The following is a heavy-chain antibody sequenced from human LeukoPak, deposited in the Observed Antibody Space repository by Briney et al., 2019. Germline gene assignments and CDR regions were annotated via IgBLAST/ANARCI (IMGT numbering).Heavy chain of an antibody. CDR2: IYYSGST. D-gene: IGHD3-10*01. CDR3: ARHPSHYYGSGSYYNVIMVLRYMDV. V-gene: IGHV4-39*01. J-gene: IGHJ6*03. Sequence: PSETLSLTCTVSGGSISSSSYYWGWSRQPPGKGLEWIGSIYYSGSTYYNPSLKSRVTISVDTSKTHFSMKLSSVTAADTDVYYCARHPSHYYGSGSYYNVIMVLRYMDVWGKGTTVTISS. CDR1: GGSISSSSYY.